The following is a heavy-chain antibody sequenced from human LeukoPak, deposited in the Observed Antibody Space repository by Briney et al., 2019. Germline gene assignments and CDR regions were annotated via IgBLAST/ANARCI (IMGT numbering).Heavy chain of an antibody. CDR3: ATAMVRGPIVASDI. CDR2: INAGNGNT. J-gene: IGHJ3*02. V-gene: IGHV1-3*03. D-gene: IGHD3-10*01. Sequence: ASVKVSCKASGYTFTSYAMHWVRQAPGQRLEWMGWINAGNGNTKYSQEFQGRVTITRDTSASTAYMELSSLRSEDMAVYYCATAMVRGPIVASDILGQGTMVTVSS. CDR1: GYTFTSYA.